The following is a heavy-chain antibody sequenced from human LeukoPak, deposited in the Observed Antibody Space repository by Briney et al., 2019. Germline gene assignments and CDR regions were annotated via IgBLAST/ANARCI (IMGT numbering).Heavy chain of an antibody. CDR3: ASRSLNLAAARCFDA. CDR1: GESFSAYF. D-gene: IGHD6-13*01. V-gene: IGHV4-34*01. Sequence: PSETLSLTCAVHGESFSAYFWSWIRQVPGKGLEWIGEIDHRGSTNYNPSLKSRGTISVDTSKNHFSLSLTSVTAADTATYYCASRSLNLAAARCFDAWGHGTVVTVYS. J-gene: IGHJ4*03. CDR2: IDHRGST.